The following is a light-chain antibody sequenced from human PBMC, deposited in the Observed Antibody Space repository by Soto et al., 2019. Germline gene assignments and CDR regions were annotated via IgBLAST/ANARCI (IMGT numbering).Light chain of an antibody. CDR3: CSYAGSSTSWV. CDR1: ISDVGSYDL. CDR2: EGS. J-gene: IGLJ3*02. Sequence: QSALTQPASVSGSPRQSITISCTGTISDVGSYDLVSWYQQHPGKAPKLMIYEGSKRPSGVSSRFSGSKSDNTASLTISGLQAEDEADYYCCSYAGSSTSWVFGGGTQLTVL. V-gene: IGLV2-23*01.